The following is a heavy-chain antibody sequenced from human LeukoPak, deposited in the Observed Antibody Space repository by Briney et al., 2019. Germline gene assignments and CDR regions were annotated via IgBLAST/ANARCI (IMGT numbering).Heavy chain of an antibody. J-gene: IGHJ4*02. Sequence: SVKVSCKASGGTFSSYAISWVRQAPGQGLEWMGGIIPIFGTANYAQKFQGRVTITADESTSTAYMQLSSLRSEDTAVYYCAREESGYSYGGPFDYWGQGTLVTVSS. D-gene: IGHD5-18*01. CDR2: IIPIFGTA. V-gene: IGHV1-69*01. CDR1: GGTFSSYA. CDR3: AREESGYSYGGPFDY.